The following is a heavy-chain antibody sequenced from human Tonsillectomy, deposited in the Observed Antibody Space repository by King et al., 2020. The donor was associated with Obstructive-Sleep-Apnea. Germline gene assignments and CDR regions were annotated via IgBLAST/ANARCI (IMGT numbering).Heavy chain of an antibody. CDR3: ARRAAYCGGDCYNNDY. Sequence: QLVQSGAEVKKPGESLKISCKGSGYSFTSYWIGWMRQMPGKGLEWMGIIYPGDSDTRYSPSFQGQVTISADKSISTAYLQWSSLKASDTAMYYCARRAAYCGGDCYNNDYWGQGTLVTVSS. V-gene: IGHV5-51*01. J-gene: IGHJ4*02. D-gene: IGHD2-21*02. CDR1: GYSFTSYW. CDR2: IYPGDSDT.